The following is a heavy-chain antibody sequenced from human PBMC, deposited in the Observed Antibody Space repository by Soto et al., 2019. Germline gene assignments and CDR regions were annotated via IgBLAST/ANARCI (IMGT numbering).Heavy chain of an antibody. CDR3: AKDRNDFWSGYSRNPFDY. D-gene: IGHD3-3*01. CDR2: ISGSGGST. V-gene: IGHV3-23*01. J-gene: IGHJ4*02. CDR1: GFTFSSYA. Sequence: PGGSLRLSCAASGFTFSSYAMSWVRQAPGKGLEWVSAISGSGGSTYYADSVKGRFTISRDNSKNTLYLQMNSLRAEDTAVYYCAKDRNDFWSGYSRNPFDYWGQGTLVTVSS.